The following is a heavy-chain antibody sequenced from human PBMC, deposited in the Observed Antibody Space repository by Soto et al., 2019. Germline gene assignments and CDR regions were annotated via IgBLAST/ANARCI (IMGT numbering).Heavy chain of an antibody. CDR2: IYWDDDK. D-gene: IGHD2-15*01. CDR1: GFSLSTSGVG. J-gene: IGHJ4*02. Sequence: QITLKESGPTLVKPTQTLTLTCTFSGFSLSTSGVGVGWIRQPPGKALEWLALIYWDDDKRYSPSLNSRLTITKDTSKNQVVLTMTNMDPAGTATYACRHPWYCSGGSCYYAYYFGYWGQGALVTVSS. CDR3: RHPWYCSGGSCYYAYYFGY. V-gene: IGHV2-5*02.